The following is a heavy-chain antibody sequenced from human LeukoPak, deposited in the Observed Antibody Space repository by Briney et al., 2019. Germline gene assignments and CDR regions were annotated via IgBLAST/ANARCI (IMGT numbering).Heavy chain of an antibody. V-gene: IGHV4-39*07. CDR1: AGSISSSSYS. Sequence: SETLSLTCTVSAGSISSSSYSWGWIRQPPGKGLEWIGSIYYSGSTYYNPSLKSRVTISVDTSKNQFSLKLSSVTAADTAVYYCASSSGYCGPYWYFDYWGQGTLVTVSS. CDR3: ASSSGYCGPYWYFDY. J-gene: IGHJ4*02. CDR2: IYYSGST. D-gene: IGHD3-22*01.